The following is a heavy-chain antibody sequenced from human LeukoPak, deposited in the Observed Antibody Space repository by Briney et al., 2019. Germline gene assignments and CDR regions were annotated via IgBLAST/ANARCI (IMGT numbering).Heavy chain of an antibody. J-gene: IGHJ4*02. D-gene: IGHD1-26*01. CDR3: AKAEYSGSYYGGDY. V-gene: IGHV3-30*04. Sequence: GRSLRLSCTASGFTFSSCAMHWVRQAPGKGLEWVAVISYDGSNKYYADSVKGRFTISRDNSKNTLYLQMNSLRAEDTAVYYCAKAEYSGSYYGGDYWGQGTLVTVSS. CDR2: ISYDGSNK. CDR1: GFTFSSCA.